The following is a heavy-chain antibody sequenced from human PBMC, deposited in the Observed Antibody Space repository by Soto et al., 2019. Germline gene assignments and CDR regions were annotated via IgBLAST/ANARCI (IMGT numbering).Heavy chain of an antibody. CDR3: AKGTYGGSAPYDYGMDV. J-gene: IGHJ6*02. CDR1: GFTFSDYG. CDR2: ISFDDGKDK. V-gene: IGHV3-30*18. Sequence: QVQLVESGGGVVQPGRSLRLSCAASGFTFSDYGMHWVRQAPGKGLEWVTFISFDDGKDKFYSAPVRGRFTISGDNSKNTLSLQMNSLRTEDTAIYYCAKGTYGGSAPYDYGMDVWGQGTTVTVSS. D-gene: IGHD3-22*01.